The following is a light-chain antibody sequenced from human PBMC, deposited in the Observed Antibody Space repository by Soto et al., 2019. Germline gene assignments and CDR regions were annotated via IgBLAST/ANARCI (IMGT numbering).Light chain of an antibody. CDR1: SSDVGGYNY. Sequence: QSVLTQPASVSGSPGQSITISCTGTSSDVGGYNYVSWYQQHPGKVPKLMIYDVSNRPSGVSNRFSGSKSGNTASLTISGLQAEDDADYYCSSYTSGTTPVVFGGGTKVTVL. J-gene: IGLJ2*01. CDR3: SSYTSGTTPVV. V-gene: IGLV2-14*01. CDR2: DVS.